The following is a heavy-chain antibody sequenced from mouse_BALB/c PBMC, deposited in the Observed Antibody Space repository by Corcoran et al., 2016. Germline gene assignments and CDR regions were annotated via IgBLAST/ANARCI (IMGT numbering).Heavy chain of an antibody. CDR2: INTYTGEP. CDR1: GYTFTNYG. CDR3: ARDDAY. J-gene: IGHJ3*01. V-gene: IGHV9-1*02. Sequence: QIQLVQSGPELKKPGETVKISCKASGYTFTNYGMNWVKQAPGKGLKWMGWINTYTGEPTYADDFKGRFAFSLETSASTAYLQIKNLKNEDMATYFCARDDAYWGQGTLVTVSA.